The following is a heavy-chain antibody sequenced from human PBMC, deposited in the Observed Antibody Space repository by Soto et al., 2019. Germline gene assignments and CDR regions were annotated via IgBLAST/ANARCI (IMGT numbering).Heavy chain of an antibody. J-gene: IGHJ4*02. CDR2: IWYDGSNK. CDR3: ARDETLTGIGVDAFDY. CDR1: GFSFSRYD. V-gene: IGHV3-33*08. Sequence: GRSLRLSCAALGFSFSRYDMQWVPQAPGKGLEWVAVIWYDGSNKYYADSVKGRFTISRDNSKNTLYLQMKSLRAEDTAVYYCARDETLTGIGVDAFDYWGQGTLVTVSS. D-gene: IGHD1-20*01.